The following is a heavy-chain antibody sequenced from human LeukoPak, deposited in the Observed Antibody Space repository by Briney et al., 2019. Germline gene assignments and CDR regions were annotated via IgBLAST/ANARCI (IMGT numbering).Heavy chain of an antibody. CDR3: ARDRHVPGLYYYYMDV. D-gene: IGHD6-6*01. J-gene: IGHJ6*03. Sequence: GGSLRLSCAASGFTFYSYNMNWVRQAPGKGLEWVSSISSSSNYIYHADSVKGRFTISRDNAKNSLFLQMNSLRAEDTAVYYCARDRHVPGLYYYYMDVWGKGTTVTVSS. CDR2: ISSSSNYI. V-gene: IGHV3-21*01. CDR1: GFTFYSYN.